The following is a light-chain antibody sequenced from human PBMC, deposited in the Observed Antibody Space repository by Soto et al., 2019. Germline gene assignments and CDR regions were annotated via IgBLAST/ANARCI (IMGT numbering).Light chain of an antibody. Sequence: EIGMTQSPATLSVSPGERATLSCRASQSISSNFAWYQQKPGQDPRLLIYGSSTRATDISPRFSGSGSGTGFTLTITSLQSEDFAVYYCQQYNNWCPWTFGQGTKVEIK. V-gene: IGKV3-15*01. CDR3: QQYNNWCPWT. CDR2: GSS. J-gene: IGKJ1*01. CDR1: QSISSN.